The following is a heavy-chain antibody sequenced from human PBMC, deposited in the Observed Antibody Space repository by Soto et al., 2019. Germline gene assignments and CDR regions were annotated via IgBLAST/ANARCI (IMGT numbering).Heavy chain of an antibody. CDR3: ARGGYDYVWGSYRYDY. CDR1: GGTFSSYA. CDR2: IIPIFGTA. Sequence: QVQLVQSGAEVKKPGSSVKVSCKASGGTFSSYAISWVRQAPGQGLEWMGGIIPIFGTANYAQKFQGRVTITADESPSPAYMELSSLRSEDTAVYYCARGGYDYVWGSYRYDYWGQGTLVTVSS. J-gene: IGHJ4*02. D-gene: IGHD3-16*02. V-gene: IGHV1-69*12.